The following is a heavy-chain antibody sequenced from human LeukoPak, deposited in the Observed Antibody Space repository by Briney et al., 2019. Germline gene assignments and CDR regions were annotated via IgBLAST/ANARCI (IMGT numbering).Heavy chain of an antibody. CDR2: ISWNSGSI. J-gene: IGHJ4*02. CDR1: GFTFDDYA. Sequence: PGGSLRLSCAASGFTFDDYAMHWVRQAPGKGLEWVSGISWNSGSIGYVDSVKGRFTISRDNAKNSLYLQMNSLRAEDTAVYYCARGGITMVRGALAYYFDYWGQGTLVTVSS. D-gene: IGHD3-10*01. CDR3: ARGGITMVRGALAYYFDY. V-gene: IGHV3-9*01.